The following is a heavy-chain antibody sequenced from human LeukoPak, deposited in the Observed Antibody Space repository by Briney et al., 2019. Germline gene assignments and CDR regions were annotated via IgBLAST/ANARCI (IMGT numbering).Heavy chain of an antibody. CDR2: IKQDGSEK. D-gene: IGHD3-10*01. CDR1: GFTFSDYW. Sequence: GGSLRLSCAASGFTFSDYWMTWVRQAPGKGLEWVANIKQDGSEKYYVDSVKGRFTISRDNAKNSVYLQMNSVRAEDTAEYYCAKEVGGSGSFWGQGTLVTVSS. V-gene: IGHV3-7*01. J-gene: IGHJ4*02. CDR3: AKEVGGSGSF.